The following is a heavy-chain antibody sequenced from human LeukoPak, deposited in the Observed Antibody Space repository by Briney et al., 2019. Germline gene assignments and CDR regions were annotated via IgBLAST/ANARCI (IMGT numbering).Heavy chain of an antibody. V-gene: IGHV1-2*02. CDR1: GYTFTGYY. D-gene: IGHD2-15*01. CDR3: AKGTKLAVAANNYFDY. J-gene: IGHJ4*02. Sequence: ASVKVSCKASGYTFTGYYMHWVRQAPGQGLEWMGWINPNSGGTNYAQKFQGRVTMTRDTSISTAYMELSRLRSDDTAVYYCAKGTKLAVAANNYFDYWGQGTLLTVSS. CDR2: INPNSGGT.